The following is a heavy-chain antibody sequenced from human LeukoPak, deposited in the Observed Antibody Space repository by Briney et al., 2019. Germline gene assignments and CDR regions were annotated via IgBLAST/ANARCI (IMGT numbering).Heavy chain of an antibody. CDR2: ISSSISYI. D-gene: IGHD5-12*01. CDR1: GFTFSSYS. CDR3: AKDSRRVATITHFDD. V-gene: IGHV3-21*04. Sequence: GGSLRLSCAASGFTFSSYSMSWVRQAPGKGLEWVSSISSSISYISYAASVKRRFTISRDNAKNSLYLQMNSLRAEDTAVYYCAKDSRRVATITHFDDGGQATLVSFSS. J-gene: IGHJ4*02.